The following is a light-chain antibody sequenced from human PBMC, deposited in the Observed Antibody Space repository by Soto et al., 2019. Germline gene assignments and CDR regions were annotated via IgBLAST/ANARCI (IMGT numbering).Light chain of an antibody. CDR3: QQYDNLRLT. V-gene: IGKV1-33*01. J-gene: IGKJ4*01. CDR1: QDISNY. CDR2: DAS. Sequence: DIQMTQSPSSLSASVGDRVTITCQASQDISNYLNWYQQKPGKAPKLLIYDASNLETGVPSRFSGSVSGTDFTFTISSLQPEDIATYCCQQYDNLRLTFGGGTKVEIK.